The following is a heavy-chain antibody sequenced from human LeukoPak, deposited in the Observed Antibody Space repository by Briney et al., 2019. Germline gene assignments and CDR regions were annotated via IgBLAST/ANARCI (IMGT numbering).Heavy chain of an antibody. J-gene: IGHJ4*02. D-gene: IGHD3-22*01. CDR1: GYTFTGYY. Sequence: GASVKVSCKASGYTFTGYYMHWVRQAPGQGLEWMGWINPNSGGTNYAQKFQGRVTMTRDTSISTAYMELSRLRSDDTAVYYCARDRRNYYDSSGYDYWGQGTLVTVSS. CDR3: ARDRRNYYDSSGYDY. V-gene: IGHV1-2*02. CDR2: INPNSGGT.